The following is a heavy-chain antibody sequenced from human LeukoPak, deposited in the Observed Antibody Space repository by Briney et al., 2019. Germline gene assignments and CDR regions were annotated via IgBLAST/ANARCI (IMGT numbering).Heavy chain of an antibody. V-gene: IGHV3-11*01. CDR3: ARVRVGATKDY. Sequence: HPGGSLRLSCAASGFTFGDYYMSWIRQAPGKGLERVSYISNSGSTIFYADSVKGRFTISRDNGKNSLYLQMNSLRAEDTAVYYCARVRVGATKDYWGQGTLVTVSS. D-gene: IGHD1-26*01. CDR2: ISNSGSTI. CDR1: GFTFGDYY. J-gene: IGHJ4*02.